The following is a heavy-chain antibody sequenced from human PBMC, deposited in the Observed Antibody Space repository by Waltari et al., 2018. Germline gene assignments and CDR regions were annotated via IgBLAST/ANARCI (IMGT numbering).Heavy chain of an antibody. V-gene: IGHV5-51*01. Sequence: DVQLVQSGSEVKEPGDSLRISGKGSGYHIANYWIGWGRQMPGKGLEWMGSIYLGDSRTAYSPSFEGQVTISADKAITTAYLQWSSLKASDSAMYYCARPKYSTSWPDAFDVWGQGTMVTVSS. J-gene: IGHJ3*01. CDR2: IYLGDSRT. D-gene: IGHD6-13*01. CDR3: ARPKYSTSWPDAFDV. CDR1: GYHIANYW.